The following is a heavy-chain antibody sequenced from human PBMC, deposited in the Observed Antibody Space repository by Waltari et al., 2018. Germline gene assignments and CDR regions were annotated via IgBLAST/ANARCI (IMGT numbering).Heavy chain of an antibody. CDR2: ISPSSGGT. Sequence: QVQLVQSGAEVKKPGGSVKVSCKAPRYTFTGYYIHWVRQAPGQGLAWMGWISPSSGGTTYAHGFQGRVTMTTDKAISTVYMDLSTLGSDDTAVYYCTREFRGISGFYGMDVWGQGTTVTVSS. J-gene: IGHJ6*02. D-gene: IGHD6-19*01. V-gene: IGHV1-2*02. CDR1: RYTFTGYY. CDR3: TREFRGISGFYGMDV.